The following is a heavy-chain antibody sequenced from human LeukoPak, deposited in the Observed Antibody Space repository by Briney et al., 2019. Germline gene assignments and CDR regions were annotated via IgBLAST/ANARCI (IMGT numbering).Heavy chain of an antibody. CDR3: ARGRSVAGPFSYFDS. D-gene: IGHD6-19*01. V-gene: IGHV1-46*01. J-gene: IGHJ4*02. CDR2: VSHNGRCT. CDR1: GDTSTTSY. Sequence: ASVKVSCKASGDTSTTSYMHWVRQAPGQGLEWLGIVSHNGRCTEFAQSFQGRVTATWDTSTNKVDMTLSSLTIDDTAMYYCARGRSVAGPFSYFDSWGQGTLVTVSS.